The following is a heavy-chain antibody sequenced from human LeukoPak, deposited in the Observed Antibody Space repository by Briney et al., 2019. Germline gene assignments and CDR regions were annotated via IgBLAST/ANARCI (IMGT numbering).Heavy chain of an antibody. CDR1: GYTFTGYY. Sequence: ASVKVSCKASGYTFTGYYMHWVRQAPGQGLEWMGWINPNSGGTNYAQKFQGRVTMTRDTSISTAYMELRSLRSDDTAVYYCARDPRAYCSGGSCYPDTFDIWGQGTMVTVSS. V-gene: IGHV1-2*02. CDR2: INPNSGGT. CDR3: ARDPRAYCSGGSCYPDTFDI. J-gene: IGHJ3*02. D-gene: IGHD2-15*01.